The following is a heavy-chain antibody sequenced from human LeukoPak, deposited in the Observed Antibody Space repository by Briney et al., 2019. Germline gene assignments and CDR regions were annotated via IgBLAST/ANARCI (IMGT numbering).Heavy chain of an antibody. CDR1: RFTFSSYG. CDR3: ARELGLRTIDAFDI. J-gene: IGHJ3*02. Sequence: GRSLRLSCEASRFTFSSYGMHWVRQAPGKGLEWVAVIWYDGSNKHYTDYVKGRFTISRDNSKNTLYLQMNSLRAEDTAVDYCARELGLRTIDAFDIWGQGKMVTVSS. CDR2: IWYDGSNK. V-gene: IGHV3-33*08. D-gene: IGHD2-21*02.